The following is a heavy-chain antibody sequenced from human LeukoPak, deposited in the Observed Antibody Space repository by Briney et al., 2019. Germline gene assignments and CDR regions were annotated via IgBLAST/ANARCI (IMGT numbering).Heavy chain of an antibody. CDR2: IRYDGSNK. D-gene: IGHD4-11*01. V-gene: IGHV3-30*02. Sequence: GGSLRLSCTASGFTFSNYGMHWVRQAPGKGLEWVAFIRYDGSNKYYADSVKGRFTISRDNSKNTLYLQMNGLRAEDTAVYHCAKDVAREVDAYSNYHDYWGQGTLVTVSS. J-gene: IGHJ4*02. CDR1: GFTFSNYG. CDR3: AKDVAREVDAYSNYHDY.